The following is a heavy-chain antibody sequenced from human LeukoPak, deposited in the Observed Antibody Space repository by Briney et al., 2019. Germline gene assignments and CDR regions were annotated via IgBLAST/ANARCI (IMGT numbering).Heavy chain of an antibody. V-gene: IGHV1-18*01. CDR2: ISAYNGNT. CDR1: GYTFTSYG. J-gene: IGHJ5*02. D-gene: IGHD3-16*01. CDR3: ARDRWGTNWFDP. Sequence: ASVKVSCKASGYTFTSYGISWVRQAPGQGLEWMGRISAYNGNTNYAQKLQGRVTMTTDTSTSTAYMELRSLRSDDTAVYYCARDRWGTNWFDPWGQGTLVTVSS.